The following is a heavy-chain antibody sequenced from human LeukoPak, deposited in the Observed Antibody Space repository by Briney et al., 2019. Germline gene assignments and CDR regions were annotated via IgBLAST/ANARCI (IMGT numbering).Heavy chain of an antibody. V-gene: IGHV4-59*13. Sequence: SETLSLTCTVSGGSISSYYWSWLRQPPGKGLGWLGYIYYSGSTTYNPSLKRRIAISVDTSKNQFSLKLSSVTAADTAVYYCARFPVRSSFYGGSNYFDYWVQGTLVSVPS. D-gene: IGHD4-23*01. J-gene: IGHJ4*02. CDR3: ARFPVRSSFYGGSNYFDY. CDR1: GGSISSYY. CDR2: IYYSGST.